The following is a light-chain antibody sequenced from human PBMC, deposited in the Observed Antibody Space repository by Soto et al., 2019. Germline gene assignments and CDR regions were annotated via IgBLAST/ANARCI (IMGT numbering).Light chain of an antibody. CDR3: QQRCNWPPVT. V-gene: IGKV3-11*01. CDR2: GAS. CDR1: QRVSSH. J-gene: IGKJ4*01. Sequence: ETVMTQSPVTLSVSPGDTATLSCRASQRVSSHLAWYQQKRGQAPRLLIYGASTRATGIPARFSGSGSGTDFTLTISSLEPEDFAVYYCQQRCNWPPVTFGGGTKVDIK.